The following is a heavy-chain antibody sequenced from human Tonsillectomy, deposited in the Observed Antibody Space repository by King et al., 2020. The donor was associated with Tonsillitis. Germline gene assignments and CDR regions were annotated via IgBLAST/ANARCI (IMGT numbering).Heavy chain of an antibody. CDR3: ARGREGGIFDY. Sequence: MQLQESGPGLVKPSETLSLTCNVSGGSVSSGSYYWSWIRQPPGKGLEWXXYIYYSXSTKYNPSLKSRVTISVDTSKNQFSLKLSSVTAADTAVYYCARGREGGIFDYWGQGTLVTVSS. V-gene: IGHV4-61*01. D-gene: IGHD6-13*01. J-gene: IGHJ4*02. CDR2: IYYSXST. CDR1: GGSVSSGSYY.